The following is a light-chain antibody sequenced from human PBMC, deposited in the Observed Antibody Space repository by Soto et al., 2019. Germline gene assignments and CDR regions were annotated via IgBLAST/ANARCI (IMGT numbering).Light chain of an antibody. J-gene: IGKJ3*01. CDR3: QKYSSVPV. Sequence: DIQMTQSPTSLSASVGDRVTITCRASQDIRNFVAWYQQKPGKAPKLLIYAASTLQSGVPSRFCGSGSGTDFTLTINIPQPEDVATYSCQKYSSVPVFGPGTKVEIK. CDR2: AAS. V-gene: IGKV1-27*01. CDR1: QDIRNF.